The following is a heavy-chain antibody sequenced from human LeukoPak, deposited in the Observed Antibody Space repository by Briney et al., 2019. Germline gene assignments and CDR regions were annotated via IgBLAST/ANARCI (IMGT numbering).Heavy chain of an antibody. CDR3: TTDYYDSSGLSDIFDY. V-gene: IGHV3-15*01. J-gene: IGHJ4*02. D-gene: IGHD3-22*01. CDR1: GFTFSNAW. CDR2: IKSKTDGGTT. Sequence: GGSLRLSCAASGFTFSNAWMSWVRQAPGKGLEWVGRIKSKTDGGTTDYAAPVKGRFTISRDDSKNTLYLQMNSLKTEDTAVYYYTTDYYDSSGLSDIFDYWGQGTLVTVSS.